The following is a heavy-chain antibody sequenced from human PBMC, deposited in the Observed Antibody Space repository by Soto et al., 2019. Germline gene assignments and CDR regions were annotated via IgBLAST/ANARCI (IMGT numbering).Heavy chain of an antibody. V-gene: IGHV4-59*08. CDR2: IYRTGST. CDR1: GGSISTFY. D-gene: IGHD3-3*01. J-gene: IGHJ3*02. Sequence: QMQLQESGPRLLKSSETLSLTCTVSGGSISTFYWNWIRQSPGKGLERIGDIYRTGSTHYNPSLNGRVAISLDTFRNTFSLKVKSVTAAVTAVYFCARQIGDDPFDIWGQGTMVTVSS. CDR3: ARQIGDDPFDI.